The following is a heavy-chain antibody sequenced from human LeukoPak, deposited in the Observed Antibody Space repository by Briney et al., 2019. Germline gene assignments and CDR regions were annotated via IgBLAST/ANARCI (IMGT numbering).Heavy chain of an antibody. V-gene: IGHV3-30*18. CDR1: RFTFRIYG. Sequence: PGGSLRLSCAASRFTFRIYGMHWVRQAPGKGLEWVAGISYDGDNKYYADFVKGRLTISRDNSKNTLYLQMNSLRAEDTAVYYCAKDLRPVGASQGGFDYWGQGTLVTVSS. CDR2: ISYDGDNK. D-gene: IGHD1-26*01. CDR3: AKDLRPVGASQGGFDY. J-gene: IGHJ4*02.